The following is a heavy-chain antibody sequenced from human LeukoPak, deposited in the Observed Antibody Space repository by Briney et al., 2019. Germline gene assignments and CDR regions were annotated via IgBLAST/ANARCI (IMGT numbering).Heavy chain of an antibody. CDR1: GGSFSGYY. CDR3: ARNGGNSVLNWFDP. D-gene: IGHD4-23*01. CDR2: INHSGST. V-gene: IGHV4-34*01. Sequence: PSETLSLTCAVYGGSFSGYYWSWIRQPPGEGLEWIGEINHSGSTNYNPSLKSRVTISVDTSKNQFSLKLSSVTAADTAVYYCARNGGNSVLNWFDPWGQGTLVTVSS. J-gene: IGHJ5*02.